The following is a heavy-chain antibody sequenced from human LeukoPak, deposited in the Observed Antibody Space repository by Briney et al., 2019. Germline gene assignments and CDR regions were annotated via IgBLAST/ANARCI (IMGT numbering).Heavy chain of an antibody. J-gene: IGHJ4*02. Sequence: SETLSLTCVVSGYSISSGYYWSWIRQPPGKGLEWIATIHHSGVTYYNPSLNSRFTISVDTSKNQFSLKLTSVTAADTAIYSCARHTGSNWGFSFDSWGQGTLVTVSS. D-gene: IGHD7-27*01. V-gene: IGHV4-38-2*01. CDR1: GYSISSGYY. CDR3: ARHTGSNWGFSFDS. CDR2: IHHSGVT.